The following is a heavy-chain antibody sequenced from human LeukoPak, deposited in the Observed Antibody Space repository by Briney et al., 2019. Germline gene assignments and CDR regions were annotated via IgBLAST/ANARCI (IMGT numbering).Heavy chain of an antibody. CDR2: IYGSGGQK. D-gene: IGHD1-14*01. J-gene: IGHJ4*02. CDR3: AKDMQPDALTDFDY. Sequence: PGGSLRLSCAASGFTFGTYSMSWVRQAPGKGLEWVSGIYGSGGQKFYADSVKGRFTISRDNSNSFLFLQMDSLRAEDTALYYCAKDMQPDALTDFDYWGQGTLVTVSS. CDR1: GFTFGTYS. V-gene: IGHV3-23*01.